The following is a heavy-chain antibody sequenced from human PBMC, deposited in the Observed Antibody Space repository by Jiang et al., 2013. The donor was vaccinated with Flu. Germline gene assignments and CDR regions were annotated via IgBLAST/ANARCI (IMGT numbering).Heavy chain of an antibody. Sequence: VQLVESGGGLVKPGGSLRLSCAVSGVPLRNSYWSWFRQAPGKGLEPVSYISGTGSDTQYADSVRGRFTVSRDDAKNSLYLHMDSLRVEDTAIYFCARHTRVPDSWGQGTLVTVSS. V-gene: IGHV3-11*01. J-gene: IGHJ4*02. CDR2: ISGTGSDT. CDR3: ARHTRVPDS. CDR1: GVPLRNSY. D-gene: IGHD1-26*01.